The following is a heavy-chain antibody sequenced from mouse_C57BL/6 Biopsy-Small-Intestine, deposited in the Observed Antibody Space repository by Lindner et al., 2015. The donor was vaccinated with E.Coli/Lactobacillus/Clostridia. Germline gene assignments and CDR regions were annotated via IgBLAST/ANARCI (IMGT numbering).Heavy chain of an antibody. CDR2: IYPGSSST. V-gene: IGHV1S61*01. CDR1: GYTFTSYW. Sequence: VQLQESGAELVKPGASVKLSCKASGYTFTSYWINWVKQRPGQGLEWIGNIYPGSSSTNYNEKFKNKATLTVDTSSSTAYMQLSSLTSDDSAVYYCARNTFAYWGQGTLVTVSA. CDR3: ARNTFAY. J-gene: IGHJ3*01.